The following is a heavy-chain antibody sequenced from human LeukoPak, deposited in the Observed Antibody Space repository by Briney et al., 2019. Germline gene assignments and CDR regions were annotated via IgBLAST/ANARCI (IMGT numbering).Heavy chain of an antibody. D-gene: IGHD3-16*01. V-gene: IGHV3-11*04. CDR1: GFTFSDYY. J-gene: IGHJ6*03. CDR3: AREAAGRLGAPDYYYYYYMDV. Sequence: PGGSLRLSCAASGFTFSDYYMSWIRQAPGKGLEWVSYISSSGSTIYYADSVKGRFTISRDNSKNTLYLQMNSLRAEDTAVYYCAREAAGRLGAPDYYYYYYMDVWGKGTTVTVSS. CDR2: ISSSGSTI.